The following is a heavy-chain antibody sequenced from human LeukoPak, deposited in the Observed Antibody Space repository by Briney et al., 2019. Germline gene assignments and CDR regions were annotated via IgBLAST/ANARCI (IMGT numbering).Heavy chain of an antibody. V-gene: IGHV1-69*05. CDR3: AREEAAAALPFDY. D-gene: IGHD6-13*01. J-gene: IGHJ4*02. CDR2: IIPIFGTA. Sequence: ASVKVSCKASGGILSSYAISWVRQAPGQGLEWMGSIIPIFGTANSAQKFQGRVTITTDESTSTAYMELSSLRSEDTAVYYCAREEAAAALPFDYWGQGTLVTVSS. CDR1: GGILSSYA.